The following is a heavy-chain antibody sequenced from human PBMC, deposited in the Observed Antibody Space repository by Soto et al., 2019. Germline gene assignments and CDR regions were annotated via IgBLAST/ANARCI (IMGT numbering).Heavy chain of an antibody. V-gene: IGHV4-59*01. CDR2: IYYSGST. CDR3: ARVARDCSGGSCYLVLPF. J-gene: IGHJ4*02. CDR1: GGSISSYY. D-gene: IGHD2-15*01. Sequence: PSETLSLTCTVSGGSISSYYWSWIRQPPGKGLERIGYIYYSGSTNYNPSLKSRVTISVDTSKNQFSLKLSSVTAADTAVYYCARVARDCSGGSCYLVLPFWGQGTLVTVSS.